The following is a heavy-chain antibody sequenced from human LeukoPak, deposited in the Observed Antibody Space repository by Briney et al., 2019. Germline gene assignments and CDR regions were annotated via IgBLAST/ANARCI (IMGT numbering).Heavy chain of an antibody. Sequence: GRSLRLSCAASGFTFDDYAMHWVRQAPGKGLEWVSGISWNSGSIGYADSVKGRFTISRGNAKNSLHLQMNSLRAEDTALYYCAKAANYGSGSYYSDYWGQGTLVTVSS. V-gene: IGHV3-9*01. D-gene: IGHD3-10*01. CDR3: AKAANYGSGSYYSDY. J-gene: IGHJ4*02. CDR1: GFTFDDYA. CDR2: ISWNSGSI.